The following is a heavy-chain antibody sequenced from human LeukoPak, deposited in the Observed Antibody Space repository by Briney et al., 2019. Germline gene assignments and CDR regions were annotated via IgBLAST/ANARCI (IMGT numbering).Heavy chain of an antibody. CDR1: GGSISSSNW. CDR2: IYHSGST. CDR3: ARKDIAVAGTGFDY. V-gene: IGHV4-4*02. Sequence: SGTLSLTCAVSGGSISSSNWWSWVRPPPGKGLEGIGEIYHSGSTNYNPSLKSRVTISVDKSKNQFSLKLSSVTAADTAVYYCARKDIAVAGTGFDYWGQGTLVTVSS. D-gene: IGHD6-19*01. J-gene: IGHJ4*02.